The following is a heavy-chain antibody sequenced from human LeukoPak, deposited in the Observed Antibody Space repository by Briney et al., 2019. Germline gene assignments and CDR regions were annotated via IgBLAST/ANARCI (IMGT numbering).Heavy chain of an antibody. J-gene: IGHJ4*02. Sequence: GGSLRLSCAAPGFTFSSYGMHWVRQAPGKGLEWVAVISYDGSNKYYADSVKGRFTISRDNSKNTLYLQMNSLRAEDTAVYYCAKGAYDFDYWGQGTLVTVSS. D-gene: IGHD4-17*01. CDR3: AKGAYDFDY. V-gene: IGHV3-30*18. CDR2: ISYDGSNK. CDR1: GFTFSSYG.